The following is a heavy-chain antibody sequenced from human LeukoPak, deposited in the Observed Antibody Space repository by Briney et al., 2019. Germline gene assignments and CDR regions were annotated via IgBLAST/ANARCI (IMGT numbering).Heavy chain of an antibody. CDR1: GGSISSSSYY. Sequence: NPSETLSLTCTVSGGSISSSSYYWGWIRQPPGKGLEWIGSIYYSGSTYYNPSLKSRVTISVDTSKNQFSLKLSSVTAADTAVYYCARDLGVVPAWGWLDPWGQGTLVTVSS. CDR2: IYYSGST. D-gene: IGHD2-2*01. CDR3: ARDLGVVPAWGWLDP. J-gene: IGHJ5*02. V-gene: IGHV4-39*02.